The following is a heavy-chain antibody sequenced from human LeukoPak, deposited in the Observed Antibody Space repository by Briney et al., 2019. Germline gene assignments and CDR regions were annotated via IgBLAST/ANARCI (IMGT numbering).Heavy chain of an antibody. D-gene: IGHD2-21*02. Sequence: VASVKVSCKASGYTFTGYFMHWVRQAPGQGLEWMGWINPNSGGTNYAQKFQGRVTMTRDTSITTAYMELSRLGSDDTAVYYCARERTVTATRGSDYWGQGTLVTVSS. CDR1: GYTFTGYF. V-gene: IGHV1-2*02. CDR3: ARERTVTATRGSDY. J-gene: IGHJ4*02. CDR2: INPNSGGT.